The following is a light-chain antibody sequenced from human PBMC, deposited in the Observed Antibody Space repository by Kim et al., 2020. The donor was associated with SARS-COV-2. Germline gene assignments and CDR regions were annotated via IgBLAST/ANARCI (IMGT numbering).Light chain of an antibody. Sequence: QSALTQPRSVSGSPGQSITISCTGTSSDVGGYNYVTWYQQHPGKAPKVNIYDVSKRPSGIPDRFSGSKSGNTASLTISGLQTEDEGDYHCCSYAGSNDLVFGGGTQLTVL. CDR2: DVS. CDR1: SSDVGGYNY. J-gene: IGLJ2*01. CDR3: CSYAGSNDLV. V-gene: IGLV2-11*01.